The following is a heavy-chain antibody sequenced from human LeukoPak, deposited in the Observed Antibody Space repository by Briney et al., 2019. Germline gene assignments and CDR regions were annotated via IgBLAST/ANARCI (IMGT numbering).Heavy chain of an antibody. CDR1: GGSISSSSYY. CDR2: IYYSGST. J-gene: IGHJ3*02. Sequence: SETLSLTCTVSGGSISSSSYYWGWIRQPPGKGLEWIGSIYYSGSTYYNPSLKSRVTISVDTSKNQFSLKLSSVTAADTAVYYCARVADGSSWYGDAFDIWGQGTMVTVSS. CDR3: ARVADGSSWYGDAFDI. D-gene: IGHD6-13*01. V-gene: IGHV4-39*07.